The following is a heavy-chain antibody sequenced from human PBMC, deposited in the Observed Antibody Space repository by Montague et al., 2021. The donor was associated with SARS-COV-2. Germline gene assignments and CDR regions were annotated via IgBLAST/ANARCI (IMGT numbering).Heavy chain of an antibody. D-gene: IGHD4/OR15-4a*01. CDR1: GFTFSTYR. CDR3: ARSNLHDYADY. CDR2: INPDGDAT. J-gene: IGHJ4*02. V-gene: IGHV3-74*01. Sequence: SLRLSCAASGFTFSTYRMYWIRQVPGKGLAWVSRINPDGDATTYADSVKGRFTISRDNSKNILYLQMNSLRGEDTAVYYCARSNLHDYADYWGRGNLVTVSS.